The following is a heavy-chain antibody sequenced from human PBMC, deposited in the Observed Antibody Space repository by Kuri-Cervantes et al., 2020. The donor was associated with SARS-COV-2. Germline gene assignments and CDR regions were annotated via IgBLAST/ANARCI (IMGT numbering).Heavy chain of an antibody. Sequence: ASVKLSCKASGYTFTGYYIYWVRQAPGQGLEWMGWINPNSGGTNYAQKFQGWVTMTRDTSISTAYMELSRLRSDDTAVYYCATGMLRGVIQSYYYGMDVWGQGTTVTVSS. CDR2: INPNSGGT. V-gene: IGHV1-2*04. J-gene: IGHJ6*02. CDR1: GYTFTGYY. CDR3: ATGMLRGVIQSYYYGMDV. D-gene: IGHD3-10*01.